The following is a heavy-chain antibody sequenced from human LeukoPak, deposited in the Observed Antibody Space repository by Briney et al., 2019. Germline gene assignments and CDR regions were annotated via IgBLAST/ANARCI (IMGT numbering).Heavy chain of an antibody. D-gene: IGHD3-22*01. CDR1: GGTFSSYA. CDR3: ASSPSYYDSSGYNDY. V-gene: IGHV1-69*01. CDR2: IIPIFGTA. J-gene: IGHJ4*02. Sequence: GASVKVSCKASGGTFSSYAISWVRQAPGQGLEWMGGIIPIFGTANYAQKFLGRVTITADESTSTAYMELSSLRSEDTAVYYCASSPSYYDSSGYNDYWGQGTLVTVSS.